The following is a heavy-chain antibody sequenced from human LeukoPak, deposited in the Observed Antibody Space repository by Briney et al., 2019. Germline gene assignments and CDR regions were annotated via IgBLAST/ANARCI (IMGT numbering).Heavy chain of an antibody. Sequence: SETLSLTCAVYGGSFSRFYWSWIRQSPGKGLEWIAEIDHRGDTNYKPSVKSRVTVSVDTSKNQFSLKVRSLSAADTAVYYCARGATISETGYFDFWGQGTLVTVSS. J-gene: IGHJ4*03. CDR2: IDHRGDT. CDR3: ARGATISETGYFDF. D-gene: IGHD5-24*01. CDR1: GGSFSRFY. V-gene: IGHV4-34*01.